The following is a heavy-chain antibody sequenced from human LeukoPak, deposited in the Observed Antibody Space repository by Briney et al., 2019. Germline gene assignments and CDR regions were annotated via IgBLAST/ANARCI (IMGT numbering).Heavy chain of an antibody. D-gene: IGHD5-18*01. CDR3: ARGPGYLGLQSYFDY. Sequence: SVKVSCKASGGTFRTYAFSWVRQAPGQGLEWMGGIIPIFRAANYAQNSQGRVTLTADESTNTAYMELSSLRSDDTAVYYCARGPGYLGLQSYFDYWGQGTLVTVSS. CDR2: IIPIFRAA. CDR1: GGTFRTYA. V-gene: IGHV1-69*01. J-gene: IGHJ4*02.